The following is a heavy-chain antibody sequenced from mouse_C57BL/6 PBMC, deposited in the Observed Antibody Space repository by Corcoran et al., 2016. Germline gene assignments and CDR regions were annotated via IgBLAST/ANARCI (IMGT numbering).Heavy chain of an antibody. Sequence: HIQLVQSGPELKKPGETVKISCKASGYTFTTYGMSWVKQAPGKGLKWMGWINTYSGVPTYADDFKGRFAFSLETSASTAYLQINNLKNEDTATYFCARYSFDYWGQGTTLTVSS. J-gene: IGHJ2*01. CDR3: ARYSFDY. V-gene: IGHV9-3*01. CDR2: INTYSGVP. CDR1: GYTFTTYG.